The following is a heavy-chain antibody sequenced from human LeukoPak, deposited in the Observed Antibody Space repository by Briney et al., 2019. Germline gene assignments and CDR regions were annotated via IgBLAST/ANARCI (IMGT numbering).Heavy chain of an antibody. D-gene: IGHD2-15*01. V-gene: IGHV3-66*01. CDR1: GFTVSSNY. CDR3: ARDLRGGHFDY. CDR2: IYSGGST. Sequence: GVLRLSCAASGFTVSSNYMSWVRQAPGKGLEWVSVIYSGGSTYYADSVKGRFTISRDNSKNTLYLQMNSLRAEDTAVYYCARDLRGGHFDYWGQGTLVTVSS. J-gene: IGHJ4*02.